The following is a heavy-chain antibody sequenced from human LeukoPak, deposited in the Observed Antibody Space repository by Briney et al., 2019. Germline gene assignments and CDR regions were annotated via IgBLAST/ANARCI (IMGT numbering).Heavy chain of an antibody. Sequence: ASVKVSCKASGYTFTSYDINWVRQATGQGLERMGWISAYNGNTNYAQKLQGRVTMTTDTSTSTAYMELRSLRSDDTAAYYCARGGYNWNDYFDYWGQGTLVTVSS. CDR3: ARGGYNWNDYFDY. CDR1: GYTFTSYD. J-gene: IGHJ4*02. D-gene: IGHD1-20*01. CDR2: ISAYNGNT. V-gene: IGHV1-18*01.